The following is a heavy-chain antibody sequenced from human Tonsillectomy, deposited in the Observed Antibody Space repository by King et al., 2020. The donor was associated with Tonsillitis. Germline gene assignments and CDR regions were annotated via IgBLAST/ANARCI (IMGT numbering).Heavy chain of an antibody. V-gene: IGHV1-2*02. J-gene: IGHJ5*02. CDR3: ARPWGTWPTINCFDP. CDR2: INPNTGGT. Sequence: VQLVQSGAEVKKPGASVKVSCKASGYTFTGHFLHWVRQAPGQGLEWMGWINPNTGGTKYAQNFRGRVTMTRDVSTAYMELTNLTSDDTAVYYCARPWGTWPTINCFDPWGQGTLVTVSS. D-gene: IGHD1-26*01. CDR1: GYTFTGHF.